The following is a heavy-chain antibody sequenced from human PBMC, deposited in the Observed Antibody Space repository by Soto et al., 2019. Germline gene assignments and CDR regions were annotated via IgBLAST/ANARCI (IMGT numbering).Heavy chain of an antibody. CDR3: ASAAREYYYYGMDV. CDR1: GFTFSSYA. CDR2: ISGSGGST. Sequence: EVQLLESGGGLVQPGGSLRLSCAASGFTFSSYAMSWVRQAPGKGLEWVSAISGSGGSTYYADSVKGRFTISRDNSKNTLYLQMISLRAEDTAVYYCASAAREYYYYGMDVWGQGTTVTVSS. V-gene: IGHV3-23*01. J-gene: IGHJ6*02.